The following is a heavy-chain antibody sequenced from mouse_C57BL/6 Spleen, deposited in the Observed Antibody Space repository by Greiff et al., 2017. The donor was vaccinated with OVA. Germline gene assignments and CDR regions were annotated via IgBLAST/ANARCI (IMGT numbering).Heavy chain of an antibody. J-gene: IGHJ4*01. CDR3: ARYDYDYAMDY. D-gene: IGHD2-4*01. CDR2: IYPGSGST. Sequence: QVQLKQSGAELVKPGASVKMSCKASGYTFTSYWITWVKQRPGQGLEWIGDIYPGSGSTNYNEKFKSKATLTVDTSSSTAYMQLSSLTSEDSAVYYCARYDYDYAMDYWGQGTSVTVSS. V-gene: IGHV1-55*01. CDR1: GYTFTSYW.